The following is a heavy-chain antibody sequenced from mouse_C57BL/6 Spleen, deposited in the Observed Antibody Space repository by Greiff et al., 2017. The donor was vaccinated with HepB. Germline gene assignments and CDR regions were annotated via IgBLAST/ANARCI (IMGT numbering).Heavy chain of an antibody. J-gene: IGHJ4*01. CDR3: AIKDLYGNWYAMDY. CDR2: IHPSDSDT. Sequence: VQLQQPGAELVKPGASVKVSCKASGYTFTSYWMHWVKQRPGQGLEWIGRIHPSDSDTNYNQKFKGKATLTVDKSSSTAYMQLSSLTSEDSAVYYCAIKDLYGNWYAMDYWGQGTSVTVSS. D-gene: IGHD2-1*01. CDR1: GYTFTSYW. V-gene: IGHV1-74*01.